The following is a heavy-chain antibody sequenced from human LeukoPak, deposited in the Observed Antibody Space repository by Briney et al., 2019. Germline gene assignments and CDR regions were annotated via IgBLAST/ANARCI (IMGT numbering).Heavy chain of an antibody. CDR2: IYYSGST. V-gene: IGHV4-59*12. J-gene: IGHJ4*02. D-gene: IGHD2-15*01. Sequence: PSETLSLTCTVSGGSISSYYWSWIRQPPGKGLEWIGYIYYSGSTNYNPSLKSRVTISVDTSKNQFSLKLSSVTAADTAVYYCARLASRRAYIGYCSGGSCYTDLDYWGQGTLVTVSS. CDR1: GGSISSYY. CDR3: ARLASRRAYIGYCSGGSCYTDLDY.